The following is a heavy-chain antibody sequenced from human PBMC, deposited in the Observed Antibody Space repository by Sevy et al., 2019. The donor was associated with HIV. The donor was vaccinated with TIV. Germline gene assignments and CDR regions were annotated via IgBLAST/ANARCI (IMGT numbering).Heavy chain of an antibody. CDR3: ARERNTYGQGYFDY. D-gene: IGHD1-1*01. Sequence: GGSLRLSCAVSGFSFSDYYMSWIRQAPGKGLEWVSDISSRSAYIKYADSVKGRFPISRDNAKNSLSLQMNSLRADDTAVYYCARERNTYGQGYFDYWGQGTLVTVSS. CDR1: GFSFSDYY. V-gene: IGHV3-11*06. J-gene: IGHJ4*02. CDR2: ISSRSAYI.